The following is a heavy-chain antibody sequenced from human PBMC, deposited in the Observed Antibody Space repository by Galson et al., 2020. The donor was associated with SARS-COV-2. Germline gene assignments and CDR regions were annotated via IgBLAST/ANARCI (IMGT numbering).Heavy chain of an antibody. CDR1: GFTFDDFA. J-gene: IGHJ4*02. CDR3: AKVAGGDSASWYGQFDC. CDR2: ISWDGDTT. Sequence: GGSLRLSCAASGFTFDDFAIHWVRQAPGKGLEWVALISWDGDTTKYADSVKGRFIISRDNRKSSLYLQMKSLIPDDTAFYYCAKVAGGDSASWYGQFDCWGQGTVFSVSS. V-gene: IGHV3-43D*03. D-gene: IGHD6-13*01.